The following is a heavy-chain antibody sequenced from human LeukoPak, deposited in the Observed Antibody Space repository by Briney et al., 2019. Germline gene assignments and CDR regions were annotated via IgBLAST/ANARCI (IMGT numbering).Heavy chain of an antibody. CDR2: IGASGGSA. J-gene: IGHJ4*02. V-gene: IGHV3-23*01. CDR1: GFTFSSYA. Sequence: GGSLRLSCAASGFTFSSYAMSWVRQAPGKGLEWVSVIGASGGSAYYADSVKGRFIVSRDNSKNTLCLQMNSPRAEDTAVYYCAIKRTGAYSFDYWGQGTLVTVSS. D-gene: IGHD1-14*01. CDR3: AIKRTGAYSFDY.